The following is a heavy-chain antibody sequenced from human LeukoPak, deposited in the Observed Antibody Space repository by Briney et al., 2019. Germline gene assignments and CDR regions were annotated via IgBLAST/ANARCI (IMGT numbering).Heavy chain of an antibody. D-gene: IGHD6-6*01. CDR3: AKRVPYSSSSVYFDF. J-gene: IGHJ4*02. CDR1: GFTFSTYW. Sequence: PGGSLRLSCAASGFTFSTYWMSWVRQAPGKGLEWVSAISDGGSDTFYADSVRGRFAISRDNSKNTLFLQMNSLRAEDTAVYYCAKRVPYSSSSVYFDFWGQGTLVTVSS. CDR2: ISDGGSDT. V-gene: IGHV3-23*01.